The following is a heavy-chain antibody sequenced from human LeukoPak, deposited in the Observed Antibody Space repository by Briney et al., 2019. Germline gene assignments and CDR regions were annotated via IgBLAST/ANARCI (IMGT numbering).Heavy chain of an antibody. CDR1: GYSINNNYY. CDR2: IYHSGTT. CDR3: ARGVGATSYYYYYYMDV. J-gene: IGHJ6*03. V-gene: IGHV4-38-2*02. Sequence: SETLSLTCTVSGYSINNNYYWDWIRQPPGKGLEWIASIYHSGTTYYNPALKSRVTISLDSSKNQFSLKLSSVTAADTAVYYCARGVGATSYYYYYYMDVWGKGTAVTVSS. D-gene: IGHD1-26*01.